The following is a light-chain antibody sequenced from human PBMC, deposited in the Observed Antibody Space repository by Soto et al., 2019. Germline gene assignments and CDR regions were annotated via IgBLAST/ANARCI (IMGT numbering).Light chain of an antibody. Sequence: QSALTQPASVSGTPGQSITISCTGTSSDVGSHNFFSWYQQRAGKAPKLMIFEVTKRPSGVSSRFSASKSGNTASLTISGVQAEDEADYYCCSYAGTTTWVFGGGTKLTVL. J-gene: IGLJ2*01. CDR2: EVT. CDR1: SSDVGSHNF. V-gene: IGLV2-23*02. CDR3: CSYAGTTTWV.